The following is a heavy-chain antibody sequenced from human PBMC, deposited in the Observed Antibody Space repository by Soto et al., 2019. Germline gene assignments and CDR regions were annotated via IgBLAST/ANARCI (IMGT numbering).Heavy chain of an antibody. Sequence: LSLTCTVSGASITSYYWSWIRQPPGKGLEWIGYIFHTGSTHYNPSFKSRLTMSVDTSKNQFSLNLSSVTAADAAVYYCARAWLGIDYWGQGTLVTVSS. D-gene: IGHD3-10*01. CDR1: GASITSYY. V-gene: IGHV4-59*01. CDR2: IFHTGST. CDR3: ARAWLGIDY. J-gene: IGHJ4*02.